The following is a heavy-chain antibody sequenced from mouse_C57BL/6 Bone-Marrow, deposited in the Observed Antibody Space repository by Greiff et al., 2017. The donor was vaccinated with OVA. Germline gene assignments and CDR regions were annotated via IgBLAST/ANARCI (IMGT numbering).Heavy chain of an antibody. J-gene: IGHJ3*01. CDR2: IDPSDGYT. CDR1: GYTFTSYW. Sequence: VQLQQPGAELVKPGASVKLSCKASGYTFTSYWMQWVKQRPGQGLEWIGEIDPSDGYTNYNQKFKGKATLTVDTSSSTAYMQLSSLTSEDSAVDYCAREGVGDYDGPFADWGKGTLVTVSA. CDR3: AREGVGDYDGPFAD. V-gene: IGHV1-50*01. D-gene: IGHD2-4*01.